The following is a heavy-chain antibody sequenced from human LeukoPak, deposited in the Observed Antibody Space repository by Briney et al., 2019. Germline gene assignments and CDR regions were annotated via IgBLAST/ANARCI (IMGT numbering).Heavy chain of an antibody. V-gene: IGHV3-21*01. J-gene: IGHJ4*02. CDR2: ISSSSSYI. Sequence: PGGSLRLSCAASGFTFSSYSMNWVRQAPGKGLEWVSSISSSSSYIYYADSVKGRFTISRDNSKNTLYLQMNSLRAEDTAVYYCARVDPEPATFDYWGQGTLVTVSS. CDR3: ARVDPEPATFDY. CDR1: GFTFSSYS.